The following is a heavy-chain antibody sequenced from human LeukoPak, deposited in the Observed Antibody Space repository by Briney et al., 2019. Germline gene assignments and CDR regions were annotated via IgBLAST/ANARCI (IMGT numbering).Heavy chain of an antibody. CDR1: GGSFSGYY. D-gene: IGHD3-16*02. CDR2: INHSGST. Sequence: PSETLSLTCAVYGGSFSGYYWSWIRQPPGKGLEWIGEINHSGSTNYNPSLKSRVTISVDTSKNQFSLKLSSVTAADTAVYYCARVDDYVWGSYRYIRYMDVWGKGTTVTVSS. J-gene: IGHJ6*03. V-gene: IGHV4-34*01. CDR3: ARVDDYVWGSYRYIRYMDV.